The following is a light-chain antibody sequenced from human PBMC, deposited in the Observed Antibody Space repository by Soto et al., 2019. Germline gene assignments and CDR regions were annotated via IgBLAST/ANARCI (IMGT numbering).Light chain of an antibody. CDR3: STFTASPVV. CDR1: GIDDYDYNF. V-gene: IGLV2-8*01. J-gene: IGLJ2*01. CDR2: EVT. Sequence: QSVLTQPPSASGSAGHSVTIPCTGTGIDDYDYNFVSWYQHHPGKVPKLIIFEVTKRPSGVPDRFSGSKSGTTASLTVSGLQADDEADYYCSTFTASPVVFGGGTKLTVL.